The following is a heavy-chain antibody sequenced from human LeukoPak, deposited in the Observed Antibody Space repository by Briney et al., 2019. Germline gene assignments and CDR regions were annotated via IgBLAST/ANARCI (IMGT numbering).Heavy chain of an antibody. Sequence: PGGSLRLSRAAYGFTFTNCACSPVRQAPGKGLEWVSVISGSGSSTYYADSVKGRFTISRDDSQNTLYLQMNSLRAEDTAVYFWGENSVSYGLFSCWGQGTLVTVSS. D-gene: IGHD3-10*01. V-gene: IGHV3-23*01. J-gene: IGHJ4*02. CDR2: ISGSGSST. CDR3: GENSVSYGLFSC. CDR1: GFTFTNCA.